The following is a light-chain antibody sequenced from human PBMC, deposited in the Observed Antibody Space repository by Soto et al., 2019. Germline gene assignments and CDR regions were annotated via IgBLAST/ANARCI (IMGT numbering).Light chain of an antibody. CDR1: QSISSW. CDR3: QQNNSYSPMT. V-gene: IGKV1-5*01. Sequence: DIQMTQSPSTLSSSVGDRVTITCRASQSISSWLAWYQQKQGKAPKLLIYDASSLESGVPSRFSGSGSGTEFTLTISSLQPDDFAAYYCQQNNSYSPMTFGQGTKVEIK. J-gene: IGKJ1*01. CDR2: DAS.